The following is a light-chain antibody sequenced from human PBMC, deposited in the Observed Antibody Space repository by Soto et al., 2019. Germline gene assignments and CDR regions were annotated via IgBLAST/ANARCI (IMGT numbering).Light chain of an antibody. CDR3: QQYGSSPPVT. CDR1: QSVRNSY. CDR2: GAY. V-gene: IGKV3-20*01. J-gene: IGKJ1*01. Sequence: EIVLTQSPGTLSLSPGGRATLSCRASQSVRNSYLAWYQQKPGQAPRLLIYGAYTRATGIPVRFSGSGSGTDFTLTISRLEPEDFAVYYCQQYGSSPPVTFGQGTKVDIK.